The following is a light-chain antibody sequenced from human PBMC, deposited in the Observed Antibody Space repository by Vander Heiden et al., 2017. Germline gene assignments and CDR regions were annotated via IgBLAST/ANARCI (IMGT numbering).Light chain of an antibody. Sequence: DIVMTQSPLSLPFTPGEPASITCRSTQSLLPSNRYSYLDWYLQKPGQSPQLLIYLGSNRASGVPDRFSGSGSGTDFTLKISRVEAEDVGFYYCMQALQTPITFGPGTRLEIK. CDR3: MQALQTPIT. J-gene: IGKJ5*01. CDR1: QSLLPSNRYSY. V-gene: IGKV2-28*01. CDR2: LGS.